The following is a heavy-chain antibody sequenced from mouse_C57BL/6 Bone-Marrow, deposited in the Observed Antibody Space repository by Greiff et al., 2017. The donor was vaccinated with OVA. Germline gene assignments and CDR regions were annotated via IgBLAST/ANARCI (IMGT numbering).Heavy chain of an antibody. CDR1: GFTFSSYA. J-gene: IGHJ1*03. CDR3: ERDPENWYFDV. V-gene: IGHV5-4*01. Sequence: EVQVVESGGGLVKPGGSLKLSCAASGFTFSSYAMSWVRQTPEKRLEWVATISAGGSYTYYPDNVKGRFTISGDNAKNNLYLQMSHLKSEDTAMYYGERDPENWYFDVWGTGTTVTVSS. CDR2: ISAGGSYT.